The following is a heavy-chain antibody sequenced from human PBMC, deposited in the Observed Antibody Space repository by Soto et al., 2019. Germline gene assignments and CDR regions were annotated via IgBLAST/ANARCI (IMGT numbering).Heavy chain of an antibody. V-gene: IGHV1-69*06. CDR2: IIPIFGTA. J-gene: IGHJ5*02. CDR1: GGTFSSYA. D-gene: IGHD2-15*01. CDR3: ARDRCGSCRGGWFDP. Sequence: ASVKISCKASGGTFSSYAISWVRQAPGQGLEWMGGIIPIFGTANYAQKFQGRVTITADKSTSTAYMELSSLRSEDTAVYYCARDRCGSCRGGWFDPWGQGTLVTVSS.